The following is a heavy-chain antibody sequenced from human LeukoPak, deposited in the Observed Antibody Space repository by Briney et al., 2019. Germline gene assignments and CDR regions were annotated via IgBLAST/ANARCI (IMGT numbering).Heavy chain of an antibody. CDR2: IQTDGSDK. CDR1: GINFRASG. J-gene: IGHJ4*02. Sequence: PGGSLRLSCAASGINFRASGMHWVRQAPGMGLEWVTFIQTDGSDKKYAASVAGRFTISRGNSKNTVYLHMNSLRPGDTALYYCAREGGTVVVGRFDYWGQGTLVTVSS. CDR3: AREGGTVVVGRFDY. V-gene: IGHV3-30*02. D-gene: IGHD2-2*01.